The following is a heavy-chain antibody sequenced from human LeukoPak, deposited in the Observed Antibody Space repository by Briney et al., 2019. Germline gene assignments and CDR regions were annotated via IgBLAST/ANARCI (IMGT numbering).Heavy chain of an antibody. CDR1: GGSISSYY. D-gene: IGHD6-19*01. V-gene: IGHV4-59*01. CDR3: AREGIAVAGYFDY. Sequence: SETLSLTCTVSGGSISSYYWSWIRQPPGKGLEWIGYIYYSGSTNYNPSLKSRVTISVDTSKNQFSLKLSSVAAADTAVYYCAREGIAVAGYFDYWGQGTLVTVSS. J-gene: IGHJ4*02. CDR2: IYYSGST.